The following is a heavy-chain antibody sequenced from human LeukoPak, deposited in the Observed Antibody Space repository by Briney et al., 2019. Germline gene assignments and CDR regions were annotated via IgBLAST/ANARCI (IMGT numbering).Heavy chain of an antibody. CDR1: GGSFSGYY. V-gene: IGHV4-34*01. D-gene: IGHD6-19*01. Sequence: SETLSLTCAVYGGSFSGYYWSWIRQPPGKGLEWIGEINHSGSTNYDPSLKSRVTISVDTSKNQFSLKLSSVTAADTAVYYCARDSSGWYHWFDPWGQGTLVTVSS. J-gene: IGHJ5*02. CDR2: INHSGST. CDR3: ARDSSGWYHWFDP.